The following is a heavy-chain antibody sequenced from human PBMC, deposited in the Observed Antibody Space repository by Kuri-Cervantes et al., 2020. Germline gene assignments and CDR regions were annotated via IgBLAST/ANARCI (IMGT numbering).Heavy chain of an antibody. J-gene: IGHJ3*02. CDR3: ARGRTVCSSTSCYFFLRSGAFDI. D-gene: IGHD2-2*01. V-gene: IGHV4-39*07. CDR1: GGSISGSPYY. CDR2: INHSGST. Sequence: SETLSLTCTVSGGSISGSPYYWSWIRQPPGKGLEWIGEINHSGSTNYNPSLKSRVTISVDTSKNQFSLKLSSVTAADTAVYYCARGRTVCSSTSCYFFLRSGAFDIWGQGTMVTVSS.